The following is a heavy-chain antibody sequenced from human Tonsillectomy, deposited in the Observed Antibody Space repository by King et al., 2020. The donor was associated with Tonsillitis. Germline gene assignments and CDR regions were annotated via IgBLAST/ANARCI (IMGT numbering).Heavy chain of an antibody. CDR2: IWNDGSNK. V-gene: IGHV3-33*02. Sequence: QLVQSGGGVVQPGRSLRLSCAASGFTFSTYGMHWVRQAPGKGLEWVAVIWNDGSNKFYADSGKGRFTISRDNSTNMGFMQMISLTAEDTALYYWAKEWEGGFDYWRQGTLVTVSS. CDR1: GFTFSTYG. J-gene: IGHJ4*02. CDR3: AKEWEGGFDY. D-gene: IGHD1-26*01.